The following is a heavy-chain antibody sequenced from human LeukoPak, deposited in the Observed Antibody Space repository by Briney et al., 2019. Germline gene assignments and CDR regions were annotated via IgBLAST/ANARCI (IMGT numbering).Heavy chain of an antibody. D-gene: IGHD1-26*01. Sequence: SETLSLTCTVSGGSISISSSYWGWIRQPPGKGLEWIGSIYYSGSTYYNPSLKSRVTISVDTSKNQFSLKLSSVTAADTAVYYCARERGGEWELLPDYWGQGTLVTVSS. V-gene: IGHV4-39*07. CDR1: GGSISISSSY. J-gene: IGHJ4*02. CDR2: IYYSGST. CDR3: ARERGGEWELLPDY.